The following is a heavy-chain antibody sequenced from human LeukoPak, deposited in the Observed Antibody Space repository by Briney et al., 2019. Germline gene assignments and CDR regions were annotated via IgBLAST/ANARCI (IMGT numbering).Heavy chain of an antibody. J-gene: IGHJ6*02. Sequence: GSLRLSCAASGFTFSSYWMHWVRQAPGKGLVWVSRINSDGSSTSYADSVKGRFTISRDNAKNTLYLQMNSLRAEDTAVYYCARDLLLPPHYYYYYGMDVWGQGTTVTVSS. CDR1: GFTFSSYW. D-gene: IGHD2-15*01. CDR3: ARDLLLPPHYYYYYGMDV. V-gene: IGHV3-74*01. CDR2: INSDGSST.